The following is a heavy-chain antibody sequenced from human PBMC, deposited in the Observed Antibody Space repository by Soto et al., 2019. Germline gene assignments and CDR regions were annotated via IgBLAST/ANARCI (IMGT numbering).Heavy chain of an antibody. J-gene: IGHJ6*02. CDR1: GYSFTSYW. D-gene: IGHD1-26*01. CDR2: IYPGDSDT. V-gene: IGHV5-51*01. Sequence: GESLKISCKGSGYSFTSYWIGWVRQMPGKGLEWMGIIYPGDSDTRYSPSFQGQVTISADKSISTAYLQWSSLKAPDTAMYYCARWVGATTHYYYGMDVWGQGTTVTVSS. CDR3: ARWVGATTHYYYGMDV.